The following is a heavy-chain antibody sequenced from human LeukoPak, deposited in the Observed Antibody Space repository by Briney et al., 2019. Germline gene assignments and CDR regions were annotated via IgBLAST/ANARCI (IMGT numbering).Heavy chain of an antibody. J-gene: IGHJ6*02. CDR2: IRRSSSTI. V-gene: IGHV3-48*03. Sequence: VGSLRLSCAAPGFTFSSYEMNWVRQAPGKRLEWVSYIRRSSSTIYYADTVKGRFTISRDYVKYSLYLQMNCLNAEDTAVYYCASYYGMDVWGQGTTVTVSS. CDR3: ASYYGMDV. CDR1: GFTFSSYE.